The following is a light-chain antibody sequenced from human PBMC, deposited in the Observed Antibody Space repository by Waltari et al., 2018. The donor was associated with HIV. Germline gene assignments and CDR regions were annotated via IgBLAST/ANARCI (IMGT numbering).Light chain of an antibody. CDR3: QQTNSFPLS. J-gene: IGKJ4*01. CDR2: ASS. CDR1: PEITTG. V-gene: IGKV1-12*01. Sequence: ILMTQSPSPLSESVGDKVTITCRASPEITTGVAWYQVKPGKAPNILIYASSGLQSGVPSRFSGSGSGTVFTLTITNFQPDDSATYFCQQTNSFPLSFGGGTRVEVK.